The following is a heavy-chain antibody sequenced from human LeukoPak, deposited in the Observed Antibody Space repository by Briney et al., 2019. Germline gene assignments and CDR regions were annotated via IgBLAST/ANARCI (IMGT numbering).Heavy chain of an antibody. CDR3: ARGELEPVDY. D-gene: IGHD3-16*01. J-gene: IGHJ4*02. CDR1: GFTFSTYW. Sequence: PGGSLRLSCVGSGFTFSTYWMHWVRQAPAKGLVWVSRINPEETGTNYADSVKGRFTISRDNAKNTLYLQMNSLGAEDTAVYYCARGELEPVDYWGQGTLVTVSS. V-gene: IGHV3-74*01. CDR2: INPEETGT.